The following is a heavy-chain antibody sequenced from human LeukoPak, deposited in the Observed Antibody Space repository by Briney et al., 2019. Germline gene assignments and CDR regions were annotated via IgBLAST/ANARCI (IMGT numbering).Heavy chain of an antibody. CDR1: GFTFNNYG. D-gene: IGHD1-26*01. V-gene: IGHV3-30*12. Sequence: GGSLRLSCAASGFTFNNYGMHWVRQAPGKGLEWVAVISYDGSNKYYADSVKGRFTISRDNSKNTLYLQMNSLRAEDTAVYYCAKDFIERIVGATSAFDIWGQGTMVTVSS. J-gene: IGHJ3*02. CDR2: ISYDGSNK. CDR3: AKDFIERIVGATSAFDI.